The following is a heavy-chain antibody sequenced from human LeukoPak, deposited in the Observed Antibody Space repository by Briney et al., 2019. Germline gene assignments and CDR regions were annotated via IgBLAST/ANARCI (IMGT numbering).Heavy chain of an antibody. CDR2: INHSGGT. V-gene: IGHV4-34*01. Sequence: SETLSLTCAVYGGSFSGFYWSWIRQPPGKGLEWIGNINHSGGTNYNPSLKSRVTISVDTSKNQFSLKLSSVTAADTAVYYCARAMYYYDSSGYLPDDAFDIWGQGTMVTVSS. D-gene: IGHD3-22*01. J-gene: IGHJ3*02. CDR3: ARAMYYYDSSGYLPDDAFDI. CDR1: GGSFSGFY.